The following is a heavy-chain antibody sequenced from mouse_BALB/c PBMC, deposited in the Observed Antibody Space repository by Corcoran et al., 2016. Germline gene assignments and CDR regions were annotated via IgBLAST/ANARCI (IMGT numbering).Heavy chain of an antibody. CDR2: INTYTGEP. J-gene: IGHJ2*01. CDR1: GNNFTNYG. Sequence: QIKLVKIGPEQKKPGETVKISCKASGNNFTNYGMNWVKQAPGKGLKWMGWINTYTGEPPYADDFKGPFAFSLETTASTAYLQINNLKNEDTATYFCARNYYGSSDAFDYWGQGTTLTVSS. D-gene: IGHD1-1*01. CDR3: ARNYYGSSDAFDY. V-gene: IGHV9-3-1*01.